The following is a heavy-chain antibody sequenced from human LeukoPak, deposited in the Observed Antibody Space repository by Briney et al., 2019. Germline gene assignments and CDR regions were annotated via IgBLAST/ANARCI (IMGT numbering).Heavy chain of an antibody. V-gene: IGHV1-2*02. J-gene: IGHJ4*02. CDR3: ARAGSYRVDY. CDR2: INPNSGGT. CDR1: GDTFIHYY. Sequence: ASVKVSCKASGDTFIHYYMHWVRQAPGQGLEWMGWINPNSGGTNYAQKFQGRVTMTRDTSISTAYMELSRLRSDDTAVYYCARAGSYRVDYWGQGTLVTVSS. D-gene: IGHD3-16*02.